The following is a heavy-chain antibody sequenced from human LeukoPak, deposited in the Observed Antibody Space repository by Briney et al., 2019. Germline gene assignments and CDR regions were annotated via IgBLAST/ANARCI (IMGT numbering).Heavy chain of an antibody. J-gene: IGHJ4*02. CDR1: GFTFSTYW. Sequence: GGSLRLSCAASGFTFSTYWMYWVRQAPGKGLEWVSYISSSGSTIYYADSVKGRFTISRDNAKNSLYLQMNSLRAEDTAVYYCARSPTKPGIAAAGTLDYWGQGTLVTVSS. CDR2: ISSSGSTI. CDR3: ARSPTKPGIAAAGTLDY. V-gene: IGHV3-48*04. D-gene: IGHD6-13*01.